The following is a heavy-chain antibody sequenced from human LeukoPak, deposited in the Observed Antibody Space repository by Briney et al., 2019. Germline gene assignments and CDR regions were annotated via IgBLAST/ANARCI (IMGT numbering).Heavy chain of an antibody. V-gene: IGHV3-21*01. CDR3: ARLSNSSGWFSLDY. Sequence: PGGSLRLSCAASGFTFSSYSMNWVRQAPGKGLECVSSISSSSSYIYYADSVKGRFTISRDNAKNSLYLQMNSLRAEDTAVYYCARLSNSSGWFSLDYWGQGTLVTVSS. J-gene: IGHJ4*02. CDR2: ISSSSSYI. CDR1: GFTFSSYS. D-gene: IGHD6-19*01.